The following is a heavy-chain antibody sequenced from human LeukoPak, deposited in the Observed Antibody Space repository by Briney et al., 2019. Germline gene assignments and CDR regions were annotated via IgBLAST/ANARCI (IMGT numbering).Heavy chain of an antibody. CDR3: AKDGPGRFDY. J-gene: IGHJ4*02. CDR1: GFTFSSFW. CDR2: ISYDGSNK. V-gene: IGHV3-30*18. Sequence: GGSLRLSCVASGFTFSSFWMSWVRQAPGKGLEWVAVISYDGSNKYYADSVKGRFTISRDNSKNTLYLQMNSLRAEDTAVYYCAKDGPGRFDYWGQGTLVTVSS.